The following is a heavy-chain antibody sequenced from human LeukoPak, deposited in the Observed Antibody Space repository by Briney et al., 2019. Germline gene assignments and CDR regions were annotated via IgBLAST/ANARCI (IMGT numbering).Heavy chain of an antibody. V-gene: IGHV1-24*01. CDR1: GYTLTELS. CDR2: FDPEDGET. J-gene: IGHJ3*02. CDR3: ATGYIEAYDAFDI. Sequence: PGASVKVSCKVPGYTLTELSMHWVRPATGKGLEWMGGFDPEDGETIYAQKFQGRVTMTEDTSTDTAYMELSSLRSEDTAVYYCATGYIEAYDAFDIWGQGTMVTVSS. D-gene: IGHD6-25*01.